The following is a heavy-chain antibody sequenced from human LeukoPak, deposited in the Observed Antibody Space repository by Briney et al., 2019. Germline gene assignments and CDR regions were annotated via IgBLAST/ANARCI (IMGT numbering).Heavy chain of an antibody. V-gene: IGHV3-30*02. CDR2: IWYDGSNK. CDR3: AKTVSNGWYVFDY. D-gene: IGHD6-19*01. J-gene: IGHJ4*02. CDR1: GLTFSNYG. Sequence: GGSLRLSCAASGLTFSNYGMHWVRQAPGKGLEWVAVIWYDGSNKYYADSVKGRFTVSRDNAKNTLYLQMNSLRTEDTAVYYCAKTVSNGWYVFDYWGQGTLVTVSS.